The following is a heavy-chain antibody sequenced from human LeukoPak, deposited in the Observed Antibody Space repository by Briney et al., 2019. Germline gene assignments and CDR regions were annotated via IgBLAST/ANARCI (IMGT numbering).Heavy chain of an antibody. D-gene: IGHD2-15*01. CDR2: ITSTSSYK. V-gene: IGHV3-21*04. J-gene: IGHJ6*03. Sequence: GGSLRLSCAAPGFTLSNYNMNWVRQAPGKGLEWISSITSTSSYKFYADSVKGRFTISRDNAKNSLYLQMSSLRAEDTALYYCARERLIDSNYYYMDVWGKGTTVTVSS. CDR3: ARERLIDSNYYYMDV. CDR1: GFTLSNYN.